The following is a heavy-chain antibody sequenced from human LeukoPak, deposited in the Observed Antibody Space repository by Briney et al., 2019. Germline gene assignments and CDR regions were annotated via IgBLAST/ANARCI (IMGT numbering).Heavy chain of an antibody. V-gene: IGHV1-18*01. D-gene: IGHD3-10*01. Sequence: ASVKVSCKASGYTFTSYGISWVRQAPGQGLEWMGWISAYNGNTNYAQKLQGRVTMTTDTSTSTAYMELRSLRSDDTAVYYCARIITMVRGVITPYYMDVWGKGTTVTVSS. CDR2: ISAYNGNT. CDR3: ARIITMVRGVITPYYMDV. J-gene: IGHJ6*03. CDR1: GYTFTSYG.